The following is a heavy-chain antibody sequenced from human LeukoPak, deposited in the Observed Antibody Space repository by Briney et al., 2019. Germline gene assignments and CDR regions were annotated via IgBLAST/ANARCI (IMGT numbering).Heavy chain of an antibody. Sequence: ASVKVSCKASGYTFIGYFMNWVRQAPGQGLEWMGRISPNSGGTNYAQKFQGRVTMTRDTSISTAYMELSRLRSDDTAVYYCARGLHCSGGSCLAMDVWGQGTTVTVSS. CDR2: ISPNSGGT. J-gene: IGHJ6*02. CDR3: ARGLHCSGGSCLAMDV. D-gene: IGHD2-15*01. CDR1: GYTFIGYF. V-gene: IGHV1-2*06.